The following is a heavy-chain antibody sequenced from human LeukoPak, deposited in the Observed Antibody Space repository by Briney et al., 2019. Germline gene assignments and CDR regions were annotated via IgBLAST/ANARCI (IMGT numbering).Heavy chain of an antibody. Sequence: GGSLRLSCAASGFTFDDYAMHWVRHTPGKGLEWVSLISGDGGGTHYADSVKGRFTISRDNSKNSLYLQMNSLRTEDTALYYCVKGDSGAYAGLSSDYWGQGTLVTVSS. CDR2: ISGDGGGT. CDR1: GFTFDDYA. V-gene: IGHV3-43*02. CDR3: VKGDSGAYAGLSSDY. J-gene: IGHJ4*02. D-gene: IGHD4-17*01.